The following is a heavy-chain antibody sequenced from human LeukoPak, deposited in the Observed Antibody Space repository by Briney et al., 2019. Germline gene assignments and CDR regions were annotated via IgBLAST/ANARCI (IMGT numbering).Heavy chain of an antibody. CDR3: ARDPRGGTSRDNWFDP. V-gene: IGHV4-59*01. CDR1: GGSLSSYY. J-gene: IGHJ5*02. D-gene: IGHD1-1*01. Sequence: SETLSVTRTLSGGSLSSYYWSWIRPPPRKGLEWIGYIYFSGSSNYNATLKSRVTISIDTSKNQYTLKLNSVTAADTAVYYCARDPRGGTSRDNWFDPWGPGTLVTVSS. CDR2: IYFSGSS.